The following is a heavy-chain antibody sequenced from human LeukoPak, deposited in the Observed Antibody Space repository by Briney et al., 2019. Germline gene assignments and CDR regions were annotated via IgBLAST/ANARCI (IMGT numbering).Heavy chain of an antibody. D-gene: IGHD6-19*01. CDR1: GYTLTGYY. J-gene: IGHJ4*02. CDR3: AREDASSGGDFDY. V-gene: IGHV1-2*04. CDR2: INPNSGGT. Sequence: ASVKVSCKASGYTLTGYYMHWVRQAPGQGLEWMGWINPNSGGTNYAQKFQGWVTMTRDTSISTAYMELSRLRSDDTAVYYCAREDASSGGDFDYWGQGTLVTVSS.